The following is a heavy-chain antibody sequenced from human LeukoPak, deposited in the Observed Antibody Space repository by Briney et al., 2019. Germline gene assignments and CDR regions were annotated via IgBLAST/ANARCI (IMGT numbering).Heavy chain of an antibody. CDR2: IYTSGST. CDR3: ARDGMRIAAAGSGYFDY. D-gene: IGHD6-13*01. J-gene: IGHJ4*02. Sequence: PSETLSLTCTVSGGSISSYYWSWIRQPAGKGLEWIGRIYTSGSTNYNPSLKSRVTMSVDTSKNQFSLKLSSVTAADTAVYYCARDGMRIAAAGSGYFDYWGQGTLVTVSS. CDR1: GGSISSYY. V-gene: IGHV4-4*07.